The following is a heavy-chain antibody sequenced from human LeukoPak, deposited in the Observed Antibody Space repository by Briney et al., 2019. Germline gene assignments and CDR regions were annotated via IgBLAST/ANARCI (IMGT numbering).Heavy chain of an antibody. CDR3: ARGGIAARPYYYYMDV. V-gene: IGHV4-34*01. Sequence: SETLSLTCTVSGGSISSYYWSWIRQPPGKGLEWIGEINHSRSTNYNPSLKSRVTISVDTSKNQFSLKLSSVAAADTAVYYCARGGIAARPYYYYMDVWGKGTTVTVSS. J-gene: IGHJ6*03. CDR2: INHSRST. CDR1: GGSISSYY. D-gene: IGHD6-6*01.